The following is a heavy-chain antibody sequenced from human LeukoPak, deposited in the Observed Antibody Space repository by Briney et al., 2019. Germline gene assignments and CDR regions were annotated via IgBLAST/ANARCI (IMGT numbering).Heavy chain of an antibody. V-gene: IGHV3-15*01. J-gene: IGHJ4*02. Sequence: PGGSLRLSCAASGFTFSNAWMSWVRQAPGKGLERVGRIKSKTDGATTDYAAPVKGRFTISRDDSTTTLYLQMNSLETADTAVYYCTTAPSPGWLQYYFDYWGQGTLVSVSS. CDR1: GFTFSNAW. CDR2: IKSKTDGATT. CDR3: TTAPSPGWLQYYFDY. D-gene: IGHD5-24*01.